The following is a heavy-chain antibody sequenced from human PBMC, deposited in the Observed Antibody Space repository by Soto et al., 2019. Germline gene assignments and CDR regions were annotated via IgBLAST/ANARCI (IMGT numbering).Heavy chain of an antibody. D-gene: IGHD3-3*01. Sequence: SETLSLTCTVSGGSISSYYWSWIRQPPGKGLEWIGDIYYSGSTNYNPSLKSRVTISVDTSKNQFSLELSSVTAADTAVYYCARGVYNTIFGVVSLDYWGQGTLVTVSS. CDR1: GGSISSYY. CDR3: ARGVYNTIFGVVSLDY. CDR2: IYYSGST. J-gene: IGHJ4*02. V-gene: IGHV4-59*12.